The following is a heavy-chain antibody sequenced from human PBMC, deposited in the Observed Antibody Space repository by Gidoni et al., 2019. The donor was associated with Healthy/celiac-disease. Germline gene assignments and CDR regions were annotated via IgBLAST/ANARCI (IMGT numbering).Heavy chain of an antibody. Sequence: QVQLQQWGAGLLKPSETLSLTCAVYGGSFSGYYWSWIRQPPGKGLEWIGEINHSGSTNYNPSLKSRVTISVDTSKNQFSLKLSSVTAADTAVYYCARGYYYDSSGYSIFDYWGQGTLVTVSS. CDR2: INHSGST. D-gene: IGHD3-22*01. CDR3: ARGYYYDSSGYSIFDY. J-gene: IGHJ4*02. CDR1: GGSFSGYY. V-gene: IGHV4-34*01.